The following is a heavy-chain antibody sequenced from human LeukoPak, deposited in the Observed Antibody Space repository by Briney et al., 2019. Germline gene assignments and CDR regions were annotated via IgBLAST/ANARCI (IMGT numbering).Heavy chain of an antibody. CDR2: INHSGST. V-gene: IGHV4-34*01. D-gene: IGHD3-3*01. CDR3: ARAPYDFWSGYYGGLYFDY. CDR1: GGSLSGYY. Sequence: SETLSLTCAVSGGSLSGYYWTWIRQPPGKGLEWIGEINHSGSTNYNPSLKSRVTISVDKSKNQFSLKLSSVTAADTAVYYCARAPYDFWSGYYGGLYFDYWGQGTLVTVSS. J-gene: IGHJ4*02.